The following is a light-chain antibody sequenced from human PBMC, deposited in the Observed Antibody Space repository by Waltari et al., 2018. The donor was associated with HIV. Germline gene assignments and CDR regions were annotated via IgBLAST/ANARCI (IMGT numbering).Light chain of an antibody. J-gene: IGLJ3*02. CDR3: ASFTSNTWL. V-gene: IGLV2-14*01. CDR1: HGARGADKS. Sequence: QSALTQPAPVSASHGQPLTITCAGHHGARGADKSVSWYHHVPGHAPQLVIYEGTNRPLGVSDRFSASKSGDTASLTISYLLNEDEGDYYCASFTSNTWLFGGGTKVTVL. CDR2: EGT.